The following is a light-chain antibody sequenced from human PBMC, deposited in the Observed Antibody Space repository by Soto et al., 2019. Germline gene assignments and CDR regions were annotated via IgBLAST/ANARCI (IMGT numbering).Light chain of an antibody. V-gene: IGLV2-14*01. Sequence: QSALTQPASVSGSPGQSITISCTGTSSDVGAYNHVSWYQQHPGKAPKLMIYEVSNRPSGVSNRFSGSKSGTTASLTISGLQAEDEADYYCSSYTSSSIPYVFGTGTKVTVL. J-gene: IGLJ1*01. CDR1: SSDVGAYNH. CDR3: SSYTSSSIPYV. CDR2: EVS.